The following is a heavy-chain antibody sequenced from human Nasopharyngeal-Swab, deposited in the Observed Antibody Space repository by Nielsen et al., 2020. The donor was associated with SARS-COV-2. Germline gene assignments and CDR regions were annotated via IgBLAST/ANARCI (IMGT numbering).Heavy chain of an antibody. V-gene: IGHV1-3*01. CDR1: GYTFTSYA. Sequence: ASLKVSCKASGYTFTSYAMHWVRHAPGQRLEWMGWINAGNGNTKYSQKFQGRVTITRDTSASTAYMELSSLRSEDTAVYYCAKDIMTTVTYDWWFDPWGQGTLVTVSS. D-gene: IGHD4-17*01. CDR2: INAGNGNT. J-gene: IGHJ5*02. CDR3: AKDIMTTVTYDWWFDP.